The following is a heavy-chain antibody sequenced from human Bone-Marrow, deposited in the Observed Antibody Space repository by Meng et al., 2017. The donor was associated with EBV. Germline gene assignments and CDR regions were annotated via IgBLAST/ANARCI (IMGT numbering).Heavy chain of an antibody. J-gene: IGHJ4*02. D-gene: IGHD6-13*01. CDR3: ARRKAAQIDY. CDR2: IYHSGST. V-gene: IGHV4-4*03. CDR1: GGSIRRSNC. Sequence: QGPGHGRVRPPGTRFLPWSVSGGSIRRSNCWSWVRHTHGKGLEWIGEIYHSGSTNYNPSLKSRVTISVDKSKNQFALKLSSVTAADTAVYYCARRKAAQIDYWGQGTLVTVSS.